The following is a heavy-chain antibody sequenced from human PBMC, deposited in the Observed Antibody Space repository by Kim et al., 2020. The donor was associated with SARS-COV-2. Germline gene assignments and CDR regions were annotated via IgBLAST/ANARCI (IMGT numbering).Heavy chain of an antibody. D-gene: IGHD3-16*01. CDR1: GGTFSSYA. V-gene: IGHV1-69*13. Sequence: SVKVSCKASGGTFSSYAISWVRQAPGQGLEWMGGIIPIFGTANYAQKFQGRVTITADESTSTAYMELSSLRSEDTDVYYCANNDYVWGTYYYYGMDVWGQGTTVTVSS. CDR3: ANNDYVWGTYYYYGMDV. CDR2: IIPIFGTA. J-gene: IGHJ6*02.